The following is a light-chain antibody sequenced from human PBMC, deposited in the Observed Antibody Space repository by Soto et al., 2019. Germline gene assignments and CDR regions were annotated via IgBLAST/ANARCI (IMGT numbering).Light chain of an antibody. V-gene: IGLV1-40*01. J-gene: IGLJ1*01. CDR1: TSNIGAGYD. CDR3: QSNDSSLSGYV. CDR2: GNS. Sequence: QSVLTQPPSVSGAPGQRVTISCTGGTSNIGAGYDVHWCQQLPGTAPKLLIYGNSNRPSGVPDRFSGSKSGTSASLAITGLQAEDEGDYYCQSNDSSLSGYVFGTGTKVTVL.